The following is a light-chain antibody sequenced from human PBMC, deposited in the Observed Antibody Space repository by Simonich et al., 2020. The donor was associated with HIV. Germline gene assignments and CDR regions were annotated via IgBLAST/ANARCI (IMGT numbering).Light chain of an antibody. Sequence: EIQMTQSPSSLFASVGYRVTNTCRASQNISRYLNWYQQKPGKAPKLLIYATSSLKIGVPSRFSGSGSGTDFTLSISSLQSEDFATYCCQQSYNSPTFGPGTKVDIK. CDR3: QQSYNSPT. V-gene: IGKV1-39*01. CDR1: QNISRY. J-gene: IGKJ3*01. CDR2: ATS.